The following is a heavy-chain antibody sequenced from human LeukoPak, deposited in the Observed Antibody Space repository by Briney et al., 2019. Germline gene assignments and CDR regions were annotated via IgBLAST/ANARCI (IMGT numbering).Heavy chain of an antibody. CDR2: IYYSGST. CDR3: ARGGSGTYYHY. CDR1: GGSITSYH. D-gene: IGHD1-26*01. V-gene: IGHV4-59*01. Sequence: SETLSLTRTVSGGSITSYHYSWIRQPPGKGLEWIGYIYYSGSTNYNPSLKSRVTISVDTSKNQFSLKLSSVTAADTAVYYCARGGSGTYYHYWGQGTLVTVSS. J-gene: IGHJ4*02.